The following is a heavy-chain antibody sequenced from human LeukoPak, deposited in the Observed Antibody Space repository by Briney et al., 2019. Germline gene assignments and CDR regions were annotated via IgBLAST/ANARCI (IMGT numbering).Heavy chain of an antibody. V-gene: IGHV5-51*01. J-gene: IGHJ4*02. Sequence: GESLKISCKGSGYSFTSYWIGWVRQMPGKGLVWMGIIYPSDSDTRYSPSFKGQVTISADKSITTAYLKWSSLKASDTAIYYCARRDSSGYYYFDYWGQGTLVTVSS. CDR2: IYPSDSDT. D-gene: IGHD3-22*01. CDR1: GYSFTSYW. CDR3: ARRDSSGYYYFDY.